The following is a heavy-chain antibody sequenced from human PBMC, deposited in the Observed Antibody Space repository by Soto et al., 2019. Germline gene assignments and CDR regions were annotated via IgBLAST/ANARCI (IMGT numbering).Heavy chain of an antibody. J-gene: IGHJ6*02. CDR2: IKSKTDGGTT. D-gene: IGHD6-19*01. CDR1: GFTFSNAW. V-gene: IGHV3-15*01. CDR3: TTSGWNYYYYYGMDV. Sequence: GGSLRLSCAASGFTFSNAWMSWVRQAPGKGLEWVGRIKSKTDGGTTDYAAPVKGRFTISRDDSKNTLYLQMNSPKTEDTAVYYCTTSGWNYYYYYGMDVWGQGTTVTVSS.